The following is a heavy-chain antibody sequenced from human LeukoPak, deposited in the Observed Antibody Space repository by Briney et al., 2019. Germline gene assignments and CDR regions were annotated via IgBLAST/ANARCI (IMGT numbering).Heavy chain of an antibody. CDR3: ARVEMATETDAFDI. V-gene: IGHV3-33*01. CDR1: GFTFSSYG. CDR2: IWYDGSNK. D-gene: IGHD5-24*01. J-gene: IGHJ3*02. Sequence: PGRSLRLSCAASGFTFSSYGMHWVRQAPGKGLEWVAVIWYDGSNKYYADSVKGRFTISRDNSKNTLYLQMNSLRAEDTAVYYCARVEMATETDAFDIWGQGTMVTVSS.